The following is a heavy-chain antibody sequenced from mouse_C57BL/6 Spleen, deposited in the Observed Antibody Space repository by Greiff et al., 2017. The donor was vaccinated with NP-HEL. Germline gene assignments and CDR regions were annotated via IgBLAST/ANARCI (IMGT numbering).Heavy chain of an antibody. CDR3: ARLDYYCSYYFDY. Sequence: VQLQPPVAALVRPGSSVNLSCKASGSPFPSSCLPLVKPSPLQGLEWIGNIDPSDSETHYNQKFKDKATLTVDKSSSTAYMQLSSLTSEDSAVYYCARLDYYCSYYFDYWGQGTTLTVSS. CDR2: IDPSDSET. CDR1: GSPFPSSC. J-gene: IGHJ2*01. D-gene: IGHD1-1*01. V-gene: IGHV1-52*01.